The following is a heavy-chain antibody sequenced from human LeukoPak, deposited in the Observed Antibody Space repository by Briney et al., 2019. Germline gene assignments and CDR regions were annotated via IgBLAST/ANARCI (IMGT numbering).Heavy chain of an antibody. D-gene: IGHD2-2*01. CDR3: ARPSGEYQLLLAHDAFDI. J-gene: IGHJ3*02. V-gene: IGHV1-18*01. CDR2: ISVYNGNT. Sequence: ASVKVSCKASGYTFTNYGIAWVRQAPGQGLEWVGWISVYNGNTNYAEKLQGRVNVTTDRSTSTAYMELGSLRSEDTAVYYCARPSGEYQLLLAHDAFDIWGQGTMVTVSS. CDR1: GYTFTNYG.